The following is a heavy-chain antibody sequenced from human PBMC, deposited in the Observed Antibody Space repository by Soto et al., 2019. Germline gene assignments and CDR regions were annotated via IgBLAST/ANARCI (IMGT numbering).Heavy chain of an antibody. CDR3: ARDKLTGLFDY. CDR1: GGSFSGYY. J-gene: IGHJ4*02. Sequence: QVQLQQWGAGLLKPSETLSLTCAVYGGSFSGYYWTWIRQPPGTGLEWIGEINHSGSTNYNPSLRSRVTISVDTSKNQFSLKLTSGTAADTAVYYCARDKLTGLFDYWGQGTLVTVSS. CDR2: INHSGST. V-gene: IGHV4-34*01. D-gene: IGHD2-8*02.